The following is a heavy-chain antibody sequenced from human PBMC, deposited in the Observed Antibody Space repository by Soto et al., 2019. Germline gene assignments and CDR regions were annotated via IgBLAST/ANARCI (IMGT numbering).Heavy chain of an antibody. CDR2: IIPIFGTA. J-gene: IGHJ5*02. D-gene: IGHD2-21*02. Sequence: QVQLVQSGAEVKKPGSSVKVSCKASGGTFSSYAISWVRQAPGQGPEWMGGIIPIFGTANYAQKFQGRVTITADESTSTAYMELSSLRSEDTDVYYCARRVTPYNWFDPWGQGTLVTVSS. CDR3: ARRVTPYNWFDP. CDR1: GGTFSSYA. V-gene: IGHV1-69*12.